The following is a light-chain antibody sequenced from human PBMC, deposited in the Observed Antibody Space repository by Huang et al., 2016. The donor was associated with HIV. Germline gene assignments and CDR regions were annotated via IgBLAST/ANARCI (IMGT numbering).Light chain of an antibody. CDR3: QQRSKWPLT. J-gene: IGKJ4*01. CDR2: DVS. V-gene: IGKV3-11*01. CDR1: QSIGTY. Sequence: EIVLTQSPVTLSLSPGDRATLSCRASQSIGTYLARYQQKSGQAPRLLIYDVSNRAAGVPARFSASGSETDFTLTIASLDPDDFAIYHCQQRSKWPLTFGGGTKVEMK.